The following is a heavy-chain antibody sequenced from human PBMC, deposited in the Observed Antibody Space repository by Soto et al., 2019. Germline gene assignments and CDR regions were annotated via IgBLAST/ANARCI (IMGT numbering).Heavy chain of an antibody. V-gene: IGHV1-3*01. CDR1: GFTSLSYC. J-gene: IGHJ4*02. CDR2: INADVDGT. CDR3: AREVRGVTSFDY. D-gene: IGHD3-10*01. Sequence: QVELLQSGPEMMQPGASVKVSCKASGFTSLSYCFHWVRQAPGQGPEWLGWINADVDGTTYSQRYQGRLKITRDASANTVYLEVNTLANEDTAVYYCAREVRGVTSFDYWGQGTLVAVSS.